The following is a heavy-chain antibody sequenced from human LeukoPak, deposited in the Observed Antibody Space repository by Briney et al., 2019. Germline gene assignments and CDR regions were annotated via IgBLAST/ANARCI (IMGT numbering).Heavy chain of an antibody. J-gene: IGHJ5*02. CDR2: LYSSGTT. CDR3: ARGPLGTSFGNWFDP. CDR1: GFSVSIKY. D-gene: IGHD1-7*01. V-gene: IGHV3-53*01. Sequence: GGSLRLSCAASGFSVSIKYMNWVRQAPGKGLEWVSILYSSGTTYYANSVKGRFTISRDNAKNSLYLQMNSLRAEDTAVYYCARGPLGTSFGNWFDPWGQGTLVTVSS.